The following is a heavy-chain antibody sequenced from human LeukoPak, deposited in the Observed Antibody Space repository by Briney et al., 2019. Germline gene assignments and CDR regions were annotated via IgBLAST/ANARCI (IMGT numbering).Heavy chain of an antibody. CDR2: ISYDGVYK. J-gene: IGHJ4*02. CDR3: AKDRSTGWYAGLDF. D-gene: IGHD6-19*01. Sequence: PGGSLRLSCAASGFTFSSYGMHWVRQAPGKGLEWVAYISYDGVYKNYTDSVKGRFTIARDNSKTTLYLQMISLRPEDTAVYYCAKDRSTGWYAGLDFWGQGTLVTVSS. CDR1: GFTFSSYG. V-gene: IGHV3-30*18.